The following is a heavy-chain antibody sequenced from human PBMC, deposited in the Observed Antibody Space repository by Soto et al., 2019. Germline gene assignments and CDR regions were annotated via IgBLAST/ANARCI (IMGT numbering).Heavy chain of an antibody. J-gene: IGHJ4*02. D-gene: IGHD6-13*01. CDR1: GFSLSTSGMC. V-gene: IGHV2-70*01. CDR3: ARTYSSSWAAGY. CDR2: IDWDDDK. Sequence: SGRTLGNPTQTLTLTCPFSGFSLSTSGMCVSWIRQPPGKALEWLALIDWDDDKYYSTSLKTRLTISKDTSKNQVVLTMTNMDPVDTATYYCARTYSSSWAAGYWGQGTLVTVSS.